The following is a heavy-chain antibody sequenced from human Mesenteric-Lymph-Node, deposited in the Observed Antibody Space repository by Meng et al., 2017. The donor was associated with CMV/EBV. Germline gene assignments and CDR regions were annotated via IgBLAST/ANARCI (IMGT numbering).Heavy chain of an antibody. D-gene: IGHD1-1*01. CDR2: ISNSGIT. CDR1: GGPISGYY. J-gene: IGHJ6*02. CDR3: GRDDIVLGERGFHGLDV. Sequence: CTVPGGPISGYYWSWTRQLPGKGLEWFGFISNSGITKYNPSLKSRVTISRDTSKNQLSLRLTAGAAADTAVYFCGRDDIVLGERGFHGLDVWGHGTTVTVSS. V-gene: IGHV4-59*01.